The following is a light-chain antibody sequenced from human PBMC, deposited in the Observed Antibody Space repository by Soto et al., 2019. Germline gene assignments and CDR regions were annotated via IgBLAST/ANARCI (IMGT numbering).Light chain of an antibody. CDR2: DVS. V-gene: IGLV2-14*03. CDR1: SSDVGGYNY. J-gene: IGLJ2*01. Sequence: QSALTQPASVSGSPGQSITISCTGTSSDVGGYNYVSWYQQHPDKAPQFLIYDVSSRPSGVSNRFAGSKSANTASLTISGLPAEDEADYYCASYTSSTTLIFGGGTKLTVL. CDR3: ASYTSSTTLI.